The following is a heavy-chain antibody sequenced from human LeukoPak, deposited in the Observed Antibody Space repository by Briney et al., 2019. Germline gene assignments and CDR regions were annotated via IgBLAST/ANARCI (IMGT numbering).Heavy chain of an antibody. CDR1: GGSISSSIYY. V-gene: IGHV4-61*01. CDR2: IHYDGTI. D-gene: IGHD3-22*01. CDR3: ARSLDQCDTSGLGY. J-gene: IGHJ4*02. Sequence: PSETLSLTCTVSGGSISSSIYYWNWIRRPPGKGLEWLGYIHYDGTINYNPSLKSRVTISVDTSKNQFSLRLTSVTSADTAIYSCARSLDQCDTSGLGYWGRGTLVTVSS.